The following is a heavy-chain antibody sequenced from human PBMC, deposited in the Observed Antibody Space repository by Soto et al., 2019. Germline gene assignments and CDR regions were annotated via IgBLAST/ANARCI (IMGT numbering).Heavy chain of an antibody. CDR2: IWYDGSNK. J-gene: IGHJ4*02. Sequence: QVQLVESGGGVVQPGRSLRLSCAASGFTFSSYGMHWVRQAPGKGLEWVAVIWYDGSNKYYADSVKGRFTIFRDNSKNTLYMPMRSRGGEDTAVFSCARGGGGLETISGVVTAHSPPDYWGQGTLVTVSS. CDR3: ARGGGGLETISGVVTAHSPPDY. CDR1: GFTFSSYG. D-gene: IGHD3-3*01. V-gene: IGHV3-33*01.